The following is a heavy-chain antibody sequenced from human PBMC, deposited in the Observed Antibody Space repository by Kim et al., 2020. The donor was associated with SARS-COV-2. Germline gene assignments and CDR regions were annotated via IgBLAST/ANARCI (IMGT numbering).Heavy chain of an antibody. CDR1: GGSISSYY. CDR2: IYYSGST. V-gene: IGHV4-59*08. D-gene: IGHD3-3*01. J-gene: IGHJ5*02. CDR3: ARWDCMTVFGVVRCWFDP. Sequence: SETLSLTCTVSGGSISSYYWSWIRQPPGKGLEWIGYIYYSGSTTYNPSLKSRVTISVDTSKNQFSLELSSVTAADTAVYYCARWDCMTVFGVVRCWFDPCGQGTLATVSS.